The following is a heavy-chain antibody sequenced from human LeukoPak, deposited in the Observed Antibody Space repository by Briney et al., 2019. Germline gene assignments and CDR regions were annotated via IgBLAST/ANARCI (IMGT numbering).Heavy chain of an antibody. CDR3: ARARESRNSGWSLALYYFDN. Sequence: ASETLSLTCAVYGGSLSDYYWSWIRQSPGEGLEWIGEINHSGSTNYNPSLKSRVTISLDTPKNQFSLRLTSVTAADTALYFCARARESRNSGWSLALYYFDNWGQGTLVTVSS. J-gene: IGHJ4*02. CDR1: GGSLSDYY. V-gene: IGHV4-34*01. CDR2: INHSGST. D-gene: IGHD6-19*01.